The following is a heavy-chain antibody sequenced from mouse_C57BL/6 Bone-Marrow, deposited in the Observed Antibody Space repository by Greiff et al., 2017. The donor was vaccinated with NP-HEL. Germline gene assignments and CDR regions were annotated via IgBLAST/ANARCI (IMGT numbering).Heavy chain of an antibody. CDR1: GFTFSDYG. Sequence: DVKLVESGGGLVKPGGSLKLSCAASGFTFSDYGMHWVRQAPEKGLEWVAYISSGSSTIYYADTVKGRFTISRDNAKNTLFLQMTSLRSEDTAMYYCARGPIATVVATFDDWGRGTTLTVSS. V-gene: IGHV5-17*01. J-gene: IGHJ2*01. D-gene: IGHD1-1*01. CDR3: ARGPIATVVATFDD. CDR2: ISSGSSTI.